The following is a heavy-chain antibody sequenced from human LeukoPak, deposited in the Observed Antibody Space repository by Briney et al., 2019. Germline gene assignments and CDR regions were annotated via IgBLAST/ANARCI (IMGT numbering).Heavy chain of an antibody. CDR3: ARGYQWLVS. V-gene: IGHV3-74*01. J-gene: IGHJ5*02. CDR2: INSDGSTT. CDR1: GFTFRSYW. Sequence: GGSLRLSCAASGFTFRSYWMHWVRQAPGKGLGWVSRINSDGSTTFYADSVKGRFTISRDNAKNTLYLQMHSLRVEDTAVYYCARGYQWLVSWGQGTLVTVSS. D-gene: IGHD6-19*01.